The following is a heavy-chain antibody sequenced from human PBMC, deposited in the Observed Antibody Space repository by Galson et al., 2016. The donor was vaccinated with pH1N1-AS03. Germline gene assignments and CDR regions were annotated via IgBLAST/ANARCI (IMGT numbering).Heavy chain of an antibody. CDR1: GFTFSDYY. CDR2: ITSSGGSGPTI. J-gene: IGHJ4*02. V-gene: IGHV3-11*01. CDR3: ARGWYDIWTGYLVDPFDY. D-gene: IGHD3-9*01. Sequence: SLRLSCAASGFTFSDYYMSWIRQAPGKGLEWISCITSSGGSGPTIYYADSVKGRFTISRDNAKNSPYLQMNSMRADDTAVYYCARGWYDIWTGYLVDPFDYWGQGALVTVSP.